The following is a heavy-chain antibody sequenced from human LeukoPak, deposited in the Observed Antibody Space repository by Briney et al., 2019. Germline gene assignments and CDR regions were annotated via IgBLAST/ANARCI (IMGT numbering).Heavy chain of an antibody. CDR1: GYTFTSYY. D-gene: IGHD7-27*01. CDR2: IRPSGST. J-gene: IGHJ4*02. V-gene: IGHV1-46*01. Sequence: GASVKVSCKASGYTFTSYYIHWVRQAPGQGLEYMGIIRPSGSTAYAQKFQGRVTMTRSASINTAYMELTNLRSEDTAVYYCARAPRSWGFDYWGQGTLVTVSS. CDR3: ARAPRSWGFDY.